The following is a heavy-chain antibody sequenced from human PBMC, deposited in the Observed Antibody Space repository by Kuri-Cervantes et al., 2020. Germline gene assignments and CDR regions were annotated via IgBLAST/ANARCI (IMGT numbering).Heavy chain of an antibody. V-gene: IGHV4-34*01. CDR1: GGSFSGYY. J-gene: IGHJ5*02. Sequence: SETLSLTCAVYGGSFSGYYWSWIRQPPGKGLEWIGEINHSGSTNYNPSLKSRVTISVDTSKNQFSLQLNSVTPEDTAVYYCGRAGGSGWYGNFFDPWGQGTLVTVSS. CDR2: INHSGST. CDR3: GRAGGSGWYGNFFDP. D-gene: IGHD6-19*01.